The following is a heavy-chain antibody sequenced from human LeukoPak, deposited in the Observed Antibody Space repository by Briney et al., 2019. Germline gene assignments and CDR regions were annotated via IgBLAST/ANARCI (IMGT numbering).Heavy chain of an antibody. D-gene: IGHD2-15*01. J-gene: IGHJ4*02. CDR1: GFTFSSSA. Sequence: GGSLRLSCAASGFTFSSSAMSWVRQAPGKGLEWVSAISNNGGYTYYADSVQGRFTISRDNSKSTLCLQMNSLRAEDTAVYYCAKQLGYCSGGSCYLPYWGQGTLVTVSS. CDR3: AKQLGYCSGGSCYLPY. CDR2: ISNNGGYT. V-gene: IGHV3-23*01.